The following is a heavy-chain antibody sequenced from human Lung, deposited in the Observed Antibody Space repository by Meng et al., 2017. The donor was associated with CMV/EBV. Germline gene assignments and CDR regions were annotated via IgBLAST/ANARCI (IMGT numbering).Heavy chain of an antibody. CDR1: LYTFNGYN. Sequence: ASXXVSXXXXLYTFNGYNMHWVRQAPGQGLEWMGWINPNSGGTNYAQRFQGRVTLTIDTSISTAYMELSRLKSDDTAVYFCARLFHTILGTGYYYGMDVWXQGTXVNGAS. J-gene: IGHJ6*02. CDR3: ARLFHTILGTGYYYGMDV. V-gene: IGHV1-2*02. CDR2: INPNSGGT. D-gene: IGHD3/OR15-3a*01.